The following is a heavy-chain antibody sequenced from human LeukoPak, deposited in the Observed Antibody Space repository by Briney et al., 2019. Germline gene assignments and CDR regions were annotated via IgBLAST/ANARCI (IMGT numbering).Heavy chain of an antibody. D-gene: IGHD3-22*01. CDR1: GFSLSTSGVG. Sequence: SGPTLVKPTETLTLTCTFSGFSLSTSGVGVGWIRQPPGKALEWLALIYWDDDKRYSPSLKSRLTITKDTSKNQVVLTVTNMDPVDTATYYCAHLGGFDSRCHYFAYWGQGSLVTVSS. CDR3: AHLGGFDSRCHYFAY. J-gene: IGHJ4*02. CDR2: IYWDDDK. V-gene: IGHV2-5*02.